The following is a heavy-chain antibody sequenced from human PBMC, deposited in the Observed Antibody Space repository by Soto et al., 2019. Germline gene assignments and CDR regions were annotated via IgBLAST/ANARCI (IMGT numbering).Heavy chain of an antibody. V-gene: IGHV3-21*01. J-gene: IGHJ4*02. CDR3: ARDDPQYYYDSSGYYSY. D-gene: IGHD3-22*01. CDR2: ISSSSSYI. CDR1: GFTFSSYS. Sequence: GSLRLSCAASGFTFSSYSMNWVRQAPGKGLEWVSSISSSSSYIYYADSVKGRFTISRDNAKNSLYLQMNSLRAEDTAVYYCARDDPQYYYDSSGYYSYWGQGTLVTVSS.